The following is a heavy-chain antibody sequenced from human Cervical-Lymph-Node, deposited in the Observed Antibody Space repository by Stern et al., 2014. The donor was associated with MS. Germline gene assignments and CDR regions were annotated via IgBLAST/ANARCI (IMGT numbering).Heavy chain of an antibody. J-gene: IGHJ6*02. Sequence: QVQLVESGAEVKKPGSSVKVSCKASGGTFSSYAISWVRQAPGQGLEWMGGIIPIFGTANYAQKFQGRVTITADESTSTAYMELSSVRSEDRAVYYWEREVWFGELFLMPPVPYYYYGMDVWGQGTTVTVSS. V-gene: IGHV1-69*01. CDR2: IIPIFGTA. CDR3: EREVWFGELFLMPPVPYYYYGMDV. D-gene: IGHD3-10*01. CDR1: GGTFSSYA.